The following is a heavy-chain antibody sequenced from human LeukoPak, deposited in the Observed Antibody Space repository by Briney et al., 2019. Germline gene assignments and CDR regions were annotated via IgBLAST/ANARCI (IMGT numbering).Heavy chain of an antibody. CDR3: ARVSSEGYCSSTSCLGPLDY. CDR1: GGSISSGDYY. D-gene: IGHD2-2*01. J-gene: IGHJ4*02. CDR2: IYHSGST. Sequence: SETLSLTCAVSGGSISSGDYYWSWIRQPPGKGLERIGYIYHSGSTYYNPSLKSRVTISVDTSKNQFSLKLSSVTAADTAVYYCARVSSEGYCSSTSCLGPLDYWGQGTLVTVSS. V-gene: IGHV4-30-4*08.